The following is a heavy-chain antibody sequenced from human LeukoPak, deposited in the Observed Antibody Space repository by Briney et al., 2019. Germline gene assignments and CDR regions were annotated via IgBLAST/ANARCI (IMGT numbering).Heavy chain of an antibody. CDR2: IIPIFGTA. CDR3: ARDSSISWLVLEREDY. Sequence: SVKVSCKASGGTFSSYAISWVRQAPGQGLKWMGGIIPIFGTANYAQKFQGRVTITADKSTSTAYMELSSLRSEDTAVYYCARDSSISWLVLEREDYWGQGTLVTVSS. D-gene: IGHD6-19*01. V-gene: IGHV1-69*06. CDR1: GGTFSSYA. J-gene: IGHJ4*02.